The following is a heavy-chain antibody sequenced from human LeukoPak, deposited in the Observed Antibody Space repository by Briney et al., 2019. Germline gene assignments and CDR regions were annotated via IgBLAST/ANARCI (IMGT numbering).Heavy chain of an antibody. J-gene: IGHJ4*02. CDR2: INPNSGGT. CDR3: ARAAVAGFYGAKESPWVYY. D-gene: IGHD6-19*01. Sequence: ASVKVSCKASGYTFTGYYMHWVRQAPGQGLEWMGWINPNSGGTNYAQKFQGRVTMTRDTSISTAYMELSRLRSDDTAVYYCARAAVAGFYGAKESPWVYYWGQGTLVTVSS. CDR1: GYTFTGYY. V-gene: IGHV1-2*02.